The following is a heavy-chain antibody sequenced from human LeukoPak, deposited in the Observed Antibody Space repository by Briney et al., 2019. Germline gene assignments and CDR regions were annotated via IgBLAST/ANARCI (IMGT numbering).Heavy chain of an antibody. V-gene: IGHV1-2*02. CDR2: INPNSGGT. CDR3: ARGVPRYYGSGSYYIDY. D-gene: IGHD3-10*01. CDR1: GYTFTGYY. J-gene: IGHJ4*02. Sequence: ASVKVSCKASGYTFTGYYMHWVRQAPGQGLGWMGWINPNSGGTNYAQKFQGRVTMTRDTSISTAYMELSRLRSEDTAVYYCARGVPRYYGSGSYYIDYWGQGTLVTVSS.